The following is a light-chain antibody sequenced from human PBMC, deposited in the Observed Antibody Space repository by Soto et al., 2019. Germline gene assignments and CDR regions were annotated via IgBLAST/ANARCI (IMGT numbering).Light chain of an antibody. CDR3: SSFTSSTTPV. V-gene: IGLV2-14*01. CDR2: DVS. CDR1: SCDVGGYNY. J-gene: IGLJ2*01. Sequence: QSALTQPASMSGSPGQSISISCTGTSCDVGGYNYVSWYQQHPGKAPKLMIYDVSNRPSGVSNRFSGSKSGNTASLTISGLKPEDEADYYCSSFTSSTTPVFGGGTKLTVL.